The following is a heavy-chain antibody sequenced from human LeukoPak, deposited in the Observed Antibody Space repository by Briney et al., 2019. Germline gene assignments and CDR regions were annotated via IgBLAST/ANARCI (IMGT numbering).Heavy chain of an antibody. D-gene: IGHD3-22*01. CDR3: AEDQEYAYYYDSSGYPN. J-gene: IGHJ4*02. V-gene: IGHV3-30-3*01. CDR1: GFTFSSYA. Sequence: GGSLRLSCAASGFTFSSYAMHWVRQAPGKGLEWVAVMSYDGSNKYYADSVKGRFTISRDNSKNTLYLQMNSLRAEDTAVYYCAEDQEYAYYYDSSGYPNWGQGTLVTVSS. CDR2: MSYDGSNK.